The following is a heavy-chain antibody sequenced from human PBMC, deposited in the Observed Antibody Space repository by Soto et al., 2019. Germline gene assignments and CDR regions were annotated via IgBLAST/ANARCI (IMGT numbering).Heavy chain of an antibody. J-gene: IGHJ5*02. CDR2: VYHNGAT. D-gene: IGHD1-26*01. CDR3: AREGHSSWEWLDP. Sequence: QVQLHESGPGLVEPSQTLSLVCSLSGDPLSYGGYYWSWVRQSPGKALEWIGFVYHNGATYYHPSLGSRVTMAVDMSKSEFSVKLTSGTAADTATYYCAREGHSSWEWLDPWGQGILVTVSS. V-gene: IGHV4-31*03. CDR1: GDPLSYGGYY.